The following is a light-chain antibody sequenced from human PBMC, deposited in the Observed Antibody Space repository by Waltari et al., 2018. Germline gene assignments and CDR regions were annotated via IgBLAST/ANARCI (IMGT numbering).Light chain of an antibody. J-gene: IGLJ1*01. Sequence: QSTLTQPASVSGSPGQSITISCPGSSRDIGDYNYVSWFQQPPYKVPKLLIYEVLNRPSGVSARFSGSKSGTTAFLTISGLQTDDEASYYCASYAGTNPYVFGTGT. CDR1: SRDIGDYNY. V-gene: IGLV2-14*03. CDR3: ASYAGTNPYV. CDR2: EVL.